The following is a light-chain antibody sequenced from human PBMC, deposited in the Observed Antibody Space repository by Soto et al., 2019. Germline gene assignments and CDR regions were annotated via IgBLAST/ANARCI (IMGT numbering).Light chain of an antibody. CDR2: EVT. CDR1: SSDVGGYDY. CDR3: SSLTSGSTRV. Sequence: QSALTQPASVSGSPGQSITISCTGTSSDVGGYDYVSWYQQHPDKAPKLIVYEVTHRPSGVSNRFSGSKSGNTASLTISGLRAEDEADYYCSSLTSGSTRVFGTGTKVTVL. J-gene: IGLJ1*01. V-gene: IGLV2-14*01.